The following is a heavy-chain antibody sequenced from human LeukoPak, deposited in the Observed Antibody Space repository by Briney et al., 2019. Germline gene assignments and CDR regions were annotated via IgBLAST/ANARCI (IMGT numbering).Heavy chain of an antibody. J-gene: IGHJ4*02. D-gene: IGHD5-18*01. CDR2: IIPSLDAT. V-gene: IGHV1-69*04. CDR1: GGSFSGYG. Sequence: VASVKVSCKASGGSFSGYGVSWVRQAPGQGLEWLGRIIPSLDATNYAEKFQGRIMITADKSTGTVYMELSNLRFEDTAVYYCARPRDTVMVYFDYWGQGTLVTVSS. CDR3: ARPRDTVMVYFDY.